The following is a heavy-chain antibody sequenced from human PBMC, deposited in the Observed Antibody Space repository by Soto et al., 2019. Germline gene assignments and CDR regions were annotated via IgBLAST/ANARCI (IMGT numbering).Heavy chain of an antibody. Sequence: SETLSLTCTVSGGSISSSSYYWGWIRQPPGKGLEWIGSIYYSGSTYYNPSLKSRVTISVDTSKNQFSLKLSSVTAADTAVYYCASELSGGSSYFDYWGQGTLVTVSS. D-gene: IGHD2-15*01. J-gene: IGHJ4*02. CDR3: ASELSGGSSYFDY. V-gene: IGHV4-39*01. CDR1: GGSISSSSYY. CDR2: IYYSGST.